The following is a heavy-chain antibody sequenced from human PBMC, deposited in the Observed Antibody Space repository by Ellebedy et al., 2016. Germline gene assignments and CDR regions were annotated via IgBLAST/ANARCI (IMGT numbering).Heavy chain of an antibody. J-gene: IGHJ1*01. D-gene: IGHD2-2*01. V-gene: IGHV3-9*01. Sequence: GGSLRFSCAASGISFDDHAMHWVRQAPGKGLEWVSGISWDSSGIGYADSVEGRFTISRDNAKDSLYLQMDSLRPEDSALYYCAQDLCSSTSCFVGYFHHWGQGTQVTVSS. CDR3: AQDLCSSTSCFVGYFHH. CDR2: ISWDSSGI. CDR1: GISFDDHA.